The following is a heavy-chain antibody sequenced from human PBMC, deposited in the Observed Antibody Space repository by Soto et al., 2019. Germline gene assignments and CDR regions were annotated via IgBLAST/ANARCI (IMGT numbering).Heavy chain of an antibody. CDR2: ISGSGGST. V-gene: IGHV3-23*01. J-gene: IGHJ6*02. D-gene: IGHD2-8*01. Sequence: PGGSLRLSCAASGFTFSSYAMIWVRQAPGKGLEWVSAISGSGGSTYYADSVKGRFTISRDNSKNTLYLQMNSLRAEDTAVYYCAKDQGYCTNGVCLAARYGMDVWGQGTTVTVSS. CDR1: GFTFSSYA. CDR3: AKDQGYCTNGVCLAARYGMDV.